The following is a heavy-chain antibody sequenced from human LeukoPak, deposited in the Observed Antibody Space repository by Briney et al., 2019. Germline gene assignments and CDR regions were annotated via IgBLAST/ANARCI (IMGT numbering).Heavy chain of an antibody. Sequence: PGGSLRLSCAASGFTFSSYAMSWVRQAPGKGLEWVSAISGSGGSTYYADSVKGRFTISRDNSKNTLHLQMNSLRAEDTAVYYCARSITVTTDPFDYWGQGTLVTVSS. V-gene: IGHV3-23*01. CDR3: ARSITVTTDPFDY. CDR1: GFTFSSYA. D-gene: IGHD4-17*01. CDR2: ISGSGGST. J-gene: IGHJ4*02.